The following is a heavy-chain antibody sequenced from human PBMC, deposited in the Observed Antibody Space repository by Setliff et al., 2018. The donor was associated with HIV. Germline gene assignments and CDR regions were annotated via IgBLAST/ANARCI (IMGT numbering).Heavy chain of an antibody. Sequence: SVKVSCKASGGTFSSYAISWVRQAPGQGLEWMGGIIPIFNTANYAQKFQGRVTITADESTSTAYMELSSLRSEDTAVYYCARIVRPSYYYSYYMDVWGKGTTVTVSS. V-gene: IGHV1-69*13. CDR3: ARIVRPSYYYSYYMDV. D-gene: IGHD3-10*02. CDR1: GGTFSSYA. CDR2: IIPIFNTA. J-gene: IGHJ6*03.